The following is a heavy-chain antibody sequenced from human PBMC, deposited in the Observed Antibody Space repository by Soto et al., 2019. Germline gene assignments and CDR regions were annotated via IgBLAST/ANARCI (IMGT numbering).Heavy chain of an antibody. CDR2: VYSSGGT. CDR1: GGSMSSYY. V-gene: IGHV4-4*07. J-gene: IGHJ6*02. Sequence: SETLSLTCTVSGGSMSSYYWTWIRQPAGKGLEWIGRVYSSGGTHYNPSLKSRVTISIDTSKNQFSLKLSSVTAADTAVYYCARGGLGIAAAGTFLGYYYGMDVWGQGTTVTVSS. D-gene: IGHD6-13*01. CDR3: ARGGLGIAAAGTFLGYYYGMDV.